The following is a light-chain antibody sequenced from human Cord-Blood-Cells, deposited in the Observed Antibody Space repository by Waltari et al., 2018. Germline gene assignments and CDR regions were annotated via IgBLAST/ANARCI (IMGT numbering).Light chain of an antibody. CDR2: DAS. J-gene: IGKJ4*01. CDR3: QQYDNLPT. CDR1: QDISNY. V-gene: IGKV1-33*01. Sequence: DIQMPQSPSSLSASVGDRVPITCQASQDISNYLNWYQQKPGKAPKLLIYDASNLETGVPSRFSGSGSGTDFTFTISSLQPEDIATYYCQQYDNLPTFGGGTKVEIK.